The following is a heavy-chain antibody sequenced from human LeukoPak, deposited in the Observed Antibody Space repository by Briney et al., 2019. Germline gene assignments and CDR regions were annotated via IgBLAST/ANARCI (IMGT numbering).Heavy chain of an antibody. D-gene: IGHD2-15*01. Sequence: GGSLRLSCAASGFTFSSYAMSWVRQAPGKGLEWVSAISGSGSSTYYADSVKGRFTISRDNSKNTLYLQMNSLRAEDSAVYYCAQDEAGVVVVPRGAFDIWGQGTMVTVSS. CDR2: ISGSGSST. V-gene: IGHV3-23*01. CDR3: AQDEAGVVVVPRGAFDI. J-gene: IGHJ3*02. CDR1: GFTFSSYA.